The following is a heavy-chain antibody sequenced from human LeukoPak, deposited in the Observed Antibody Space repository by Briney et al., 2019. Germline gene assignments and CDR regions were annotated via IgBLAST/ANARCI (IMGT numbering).Heavy chain of an antibody. CDR1: GFIFSSYE. CDR2: ISSSVSTI. V-gene: IGHV3-48*03. CDR3: AREAYSSGWSIWDC. D-gene: IGHD6-19*01. J-gene: IGHJ4*02. Sequence: GGSLRLSCAAPGFIFSSYEMNWVRQAPGKGLEWVSYISSSVSTIFYADSVKGRFTISRDNAKNSPYLQMNSLRVEDTAVYYCAREAYSSGWSIWDCWGQGTLVTVSS.